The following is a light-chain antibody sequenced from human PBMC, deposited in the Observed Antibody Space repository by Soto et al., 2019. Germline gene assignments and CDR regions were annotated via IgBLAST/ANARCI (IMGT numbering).Light chain of an antibody. CDR3: QQYNNWLGT. CDR2: GAS. CDR1: QSVSSN. J-gene: IGKJ1*01. V-gene: IGKV3-15*01. Sequence: EIVVTQSPATLSVSPGERATLSCRASQSVSSNLAWYQQKPGQAPRLLIYGASTRATGIPARFSGSGSGTEFTFTISSLQSEDFAVYYCQQYNNWLGTFGQGTKVDIK.